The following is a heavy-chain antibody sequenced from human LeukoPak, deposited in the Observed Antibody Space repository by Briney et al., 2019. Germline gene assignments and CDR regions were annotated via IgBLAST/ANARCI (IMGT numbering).Heavy chain of an antibody. CDR2: IRYDGTSK. J-gene: IGHJ3*02. CDR1: GFTFSSYG. V-gene: IGHV3-30*02. CDR3: AKYGNTFDI. Sequence: GGSLRLSCAASGFTFSSYGVHWVRQAPGKGLEWVSFIRYDGTSKFYADSVKGRFTISRDNPTNTLYLQMNSLRAEDTAVYYCAKYGNTFDIWGQGTMVTVSS. D-gene: IGHD2/OR15-2a*01.